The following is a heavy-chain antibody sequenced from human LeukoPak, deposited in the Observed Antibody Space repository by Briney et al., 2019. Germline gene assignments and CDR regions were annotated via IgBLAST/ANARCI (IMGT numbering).Heavy chain of an antibody. CDR2: IYYSGST. CDR3: ARSCPLWFGELVGNWFDP. CDR1: GGSISSGGYY. V-gene: IGHV4-31*03. J-gene: IGHJ5*02. D-gene: IGHD3-10*01. Sequence: SQTLSLTCTVSGGSISSGGYYWSWIRQHPGKGLEWIGYIYYSGSTYYNPSLKSRVTISVDTSKNQFSLKLSSVTAADTAVYYCARSCPLWFGELVGNWFDPWGQGTLVTVSS.